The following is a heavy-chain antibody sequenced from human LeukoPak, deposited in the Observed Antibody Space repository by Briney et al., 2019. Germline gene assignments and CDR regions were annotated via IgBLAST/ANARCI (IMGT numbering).Heavy chain of an antibody. D-gene: IGHD3-10*01. Sequence: GGSLRLSCAASGFTFSSYEMNWVRQAPGKGLEWVSYISSSGSTIYYADSVKGRFTISRDNAKNSLYLQMNSLRAEDTAVYYCAKVRRTSGGYFRVKKGSDYWGQGTLVTVSP. J-gene: IGHJ4*02. CDR2: ISSSGSTI. CDR1: GFTFSSYE. V-gene: IGHV3-48*03. CDR3: AKVRRTSGGYFRVKKGSDY.